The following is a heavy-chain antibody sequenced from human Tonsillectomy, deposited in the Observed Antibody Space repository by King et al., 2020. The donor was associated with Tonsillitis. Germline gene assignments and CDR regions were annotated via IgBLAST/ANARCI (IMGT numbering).Heavy chain of an antibody. CDR2: INPNSGGT. Sequence: VQLVESGAEVKKPGASVKVSCKASGYTFTGYYMHWVRQAPGQGLEWMGWINPNSGGTNYAQKFQGRVTMTRDTSISTAYMELSRLRSDDTAVYYCGAVAAPEDYYYYGMDVWGQGTTVTVSS. J-gene: IGHJ6*02. CDR3: GAVAAPEDYYYYGMDV. D-gene: IGHD2-15*01. CDR1: GYTFTGYY. V-gene: IGHV1-2*02.